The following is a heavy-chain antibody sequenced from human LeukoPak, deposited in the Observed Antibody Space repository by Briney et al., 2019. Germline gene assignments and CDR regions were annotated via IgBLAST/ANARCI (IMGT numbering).Heavy chain of an antibody. D-gene: IGHD4-11*01. J-gene: IGHJ4*02. V-gene: IGHV1-69*13. CDR2: IIPIFGTA. CDR3: ARGRLKQYYFDY. CDR1: GGTFSSYA. Sequence: SVKVSCKASGGTFSSYAISWVRQAPGQGLEWMGGIIPIFGTANYAQKFQGRVTITADESTSTAYMELSSLRSEDTAVYYCARGRLKQYYFDYWGQGTLVTVSS.